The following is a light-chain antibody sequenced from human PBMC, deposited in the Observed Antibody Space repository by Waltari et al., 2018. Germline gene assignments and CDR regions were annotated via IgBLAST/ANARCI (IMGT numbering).Light chain of an antibody. CDR1: ALPKLY. Sequence: SYDLTQPPSVSVSPGQTARITCSGDALPKLYSYWSQQKPGQAPVLLIYQDTQRPAGIPERFSGSSSGTTVTLTISGVQAEDEADYYCQSADTNFANHVLFGGGTQLTVL. J-gene: IGLJ2*01. CDR3: QSADTNFANHVL. V-gene: IGLV3-25*03. CDR2: QDT.